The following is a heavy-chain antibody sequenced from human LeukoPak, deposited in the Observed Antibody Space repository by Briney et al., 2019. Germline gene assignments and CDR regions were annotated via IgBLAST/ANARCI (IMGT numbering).Heavy chain of an antibody. CDR3: AGGRFLEWLFEDGKNWFDP. V-gene: IGHV4-39*01. CDR1: GGSISSSSYY. Sequence: PSETLSLTCTVSGGSISSSSYYWGWIRQPPGKGLEWIGSIYYSGSTYYNPSLKSRVTISVDTSKNQFSLKLSSVTAADTAVYYCAGGRFLEWLFEDGKNWFDPWGQGTLVTVSS. D-gene: IGHD3-3*01. CDR2: IYYSGST. J-gene: IGHJ5*02.